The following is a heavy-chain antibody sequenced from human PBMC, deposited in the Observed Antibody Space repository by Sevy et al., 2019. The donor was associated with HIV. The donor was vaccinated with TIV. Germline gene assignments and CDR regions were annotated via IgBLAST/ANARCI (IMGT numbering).Heavy chain of an antibody. D-gene: IGHD3-22*01. Sequence: ASVKVSCKASGYTFTGYYIHWLRQAPGQGLEWMGWINPKTGGTYFAKKFQDTVTLTRGTSITTVYLELSGLRFDDTAVYYCARMGDYFDTGGYYPLKYWGQGTLVTVSS. V-gene: IGHV1-2*02. CDR3: ARMGDYFDTGGYYPLKY. J-gene: IGHJ4*02. CDR1: GYTFTGYY. CDR2: INPKTGGT.